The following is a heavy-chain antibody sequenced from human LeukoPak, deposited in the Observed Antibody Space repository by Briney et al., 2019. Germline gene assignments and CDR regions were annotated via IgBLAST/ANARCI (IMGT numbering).Heavy chain of an antibody. D-gene: IGHD2-2*01. V-gene: IGHV3-15*01. J-gene: IGHJ4*02. Sequence: GGSLRLSCATSGFTFNNVWMNWVRQAPGKGLEWVGHIKSYIDGGTTDYAAPVKDRFTISRDDSKHTLYLQMNSLKTEDTAVYYCTTDRYCSSTTCPLTFDLWGQGTLVTVSS. CDR3: TTDRYCSSTTCPLTFDL. CDR2: IKSYIDGGTT. CDR1: GFTFNNVW.